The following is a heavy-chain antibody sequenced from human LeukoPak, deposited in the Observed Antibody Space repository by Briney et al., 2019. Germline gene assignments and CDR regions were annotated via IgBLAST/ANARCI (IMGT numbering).Heavy chain of an antibody. J-gene: IGHJ4*02. CDR1: GYTFTSYY. D-gene: IGHD3-22*01. Sequence: ASVKVSCKASGYTFTSYYMHWLRQAPGQGLEWMGIINPSGGSTSYAQKFQGRVTMTRDTSTSTVYMELSSLRSEDTAVYYCARDGYYYDSSGYYSDYWGQGTLVTVSS. V-gene: IGHV1-46*01. CDR2: INPSGGST. CDR3: ARDGYYYDSSGYYSDY.